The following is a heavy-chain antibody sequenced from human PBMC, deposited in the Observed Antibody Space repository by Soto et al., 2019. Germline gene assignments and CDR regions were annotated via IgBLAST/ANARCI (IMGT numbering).Heavy chain of an antibody. J-gene: IGHJ4*02. Sequence: EVQLLESGGDLVQPGGSLRLSCAASGFTFSSYTMTWVRQAPGKGLEWVSTFGGVSGRTYYADSVKGRFTISRDNSKDPLNRKGDAGRAEKRAVYYCAKARGSGIYPPFDYGAREPRVTV. CDR3: AKARGSGIYPPFDY. D-gene: IGHD1-26*01. V-gene: IGHV3-23*01. CDR1: GFTFSSYT. CDR2: FGGVSGRT.